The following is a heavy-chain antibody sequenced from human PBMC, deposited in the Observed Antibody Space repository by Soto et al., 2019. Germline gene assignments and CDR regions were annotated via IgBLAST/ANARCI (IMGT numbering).Heavy chain of an antibody. CDR1: GFTFSSYW. J-gene: IGHJ4*02. CDR2: IKQDGSEK. Sequence: PGGSLRLSCAASGFTFSSYWMSWVRQAPGKGLEWVANIKQDGSEKNYVDSVKGRFTISRDNAKKSLYLQMNSLRAEDTAVYYCARESSGWGTYYFDYWGQGILVTSPQ. D-gene: IGHD6-19*01. V-gene: IGHV3-7*01. CDR3: ARESSGWGTYYFDY.